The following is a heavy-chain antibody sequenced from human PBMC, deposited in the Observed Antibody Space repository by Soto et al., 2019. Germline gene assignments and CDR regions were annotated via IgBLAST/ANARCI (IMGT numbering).Heavy chain of an antibody. V-gene: IGHV3-13*01. CDR2: MGGAGAK. CDR3: TRAAFGVGMDL. Sequence: GGSLRLSCAAFGFTYNSYERHWVRQVPGKGLEWVSSMGGAGAKEYAGAVKGRFVISRDNAKNSLYLQMDSLRAGDTAVYYCTRAAFGVGMDLWGQGTPVTVSS. D-gene: IGHD3-10*01. J-gene: IGHJ6*02. CDR1: GFTYNSYE.